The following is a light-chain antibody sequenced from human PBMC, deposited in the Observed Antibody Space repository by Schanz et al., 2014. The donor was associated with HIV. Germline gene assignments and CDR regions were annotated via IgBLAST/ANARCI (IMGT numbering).Light chain of an antibody. CDR3: SSYAGSNKFGV. CDR2: EVN. J-gene: IGLJ3*02. Sequence: QSALTQPPSASGSPGQSVTISCTGTSSGVGGYNYPSWTQQHPGKAPKLLIYEVNKRPSGVPDRFSGSKSGNTASLTVSGLQAEDEADYYCSSYAGSNKFGVFGGGTKLTVL. V-gene: IGLV2-8*01. CDR1: SSGVGGYNY.